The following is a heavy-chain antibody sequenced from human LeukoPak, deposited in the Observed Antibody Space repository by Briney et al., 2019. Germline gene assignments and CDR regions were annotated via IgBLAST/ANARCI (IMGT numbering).Heavy chain of an antibody. V-gene: IGHV1-46*01. J-gene: IGHJ3*02. CDR3: ARETFRIAAAGTDAFDI. CDR1: GYTFTSYG. Sequence: GASVKVSCKASGYTFTSYGISWVRQAPGQGLEWMGIINPSGGSTSYAQKFQGRVTMTRDTSTSTVYMELSSLRSEDTAVYYCARETFRIAAAGTDAFDIWGQGTMVTVSS. D-gene: IGHD6-13*01. CDR2: INPSGGST.